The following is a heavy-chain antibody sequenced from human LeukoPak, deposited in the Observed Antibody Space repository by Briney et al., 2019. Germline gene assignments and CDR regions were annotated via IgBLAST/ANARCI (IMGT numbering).Heavy chain of an antibody. CDR1: GFSFSDSA. Sequence: GRCLRVSCAPSGFSFSDSAMHWVRQAPGKGREWVSGVGVTNVYVAYADSVKGRFSISRDNATNSLYLQMNSLRVEDTALYHCVKAGTGYCTGGKCYRPFDFWGQGALVTVSS. J-gene: IGHJ4*02. CDR3: VKAGTGYCTGGKCYRPFDF. CDR2: VGVTNVYV. D-gene: IGHD2-8*02. V-gene: IGHV3-9*01.